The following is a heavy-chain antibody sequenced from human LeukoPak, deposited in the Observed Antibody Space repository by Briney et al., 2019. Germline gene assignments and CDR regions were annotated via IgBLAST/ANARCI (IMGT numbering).Heavy chain of an antibody. V-gene: IGHV3-48*03. CDR3: ARGRIAMVRGSLFDP. CDR1: GFTFSSYE. J-gene: IGHJ5*02. D-gene: IGHD3-10*01. CDR2: ISSSGSTI. Sequence: GGSLRLSCAASGFTFSSYEMNWVRQAPGKGLEWVSYISSSGSTIYYADSVKGRFTLSRDKAKNSLYLQMNSLRAEDTAVYYCARGRIAMVRGSLFDPWGQGTLVTVSS.